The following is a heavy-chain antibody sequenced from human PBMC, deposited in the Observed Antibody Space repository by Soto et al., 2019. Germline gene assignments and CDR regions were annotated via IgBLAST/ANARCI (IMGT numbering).Heavy chain of an antibody. CDR2: IWYDGSNK. V-gene: IGHV3-33*01. D-gene: IGHD3-9*01. CDR3: ARGGFDWSFDY. Sequence: QVQLVESGGGVVQLGRSLRLSCAASGFTFSSYGMHWVRQAPGKGLEWVAVIWYDGSNKYYADSVKGRFTISRDNSKNTLYLQMNSLRAEDTAVYYGARGGFDWSFDYWGQGTLVTVSS. CDR1: GFTFSSYG. J-gene: IGHJ4*02.